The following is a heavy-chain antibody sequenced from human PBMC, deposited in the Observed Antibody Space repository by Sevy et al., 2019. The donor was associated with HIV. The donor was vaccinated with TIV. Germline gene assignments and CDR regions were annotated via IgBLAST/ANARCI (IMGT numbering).Heavy chain of an antibody. CDR1: GFTVSSNY. CDR2: IYSGGST. D-gene: IGHD1-26*01. Sequence: RGCLRLSCAASGFTVSSNYMSWVRQAPGKGLEWVSVIYSGGSTYYADSVKGRFTISRDDSKNTLYLQMNSLRAEDTAVYYCARGAVRATRHFDYWGQGTLVSVSS. V-gene: IGHV3-53*01. J-gene: IGHJ4*02. CDR3: ARGAVRATRHFDY.